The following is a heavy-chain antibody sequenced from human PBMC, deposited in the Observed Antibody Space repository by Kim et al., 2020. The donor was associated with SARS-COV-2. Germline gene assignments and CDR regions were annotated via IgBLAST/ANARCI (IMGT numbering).Heavy chain of an antibody. D-gene: IGHD3-10*01. V-gene: IGHV3-23*01. J-gene: IGHJ6*02. Sequence: SVKCRFTISRDNSKNTLYQQMNSLRAEDTAVYYCAKARWGSGSSGYGMDVWGQGTTVTVSS. CDR3: AKARWGSGSSGYGMDV.